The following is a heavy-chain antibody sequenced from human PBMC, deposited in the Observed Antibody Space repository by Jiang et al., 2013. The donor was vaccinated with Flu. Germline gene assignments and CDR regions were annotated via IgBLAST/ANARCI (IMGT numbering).Heavy chain of an antibody. V-gene: IGHV4-38-2*02. D-gene: IGHD2-2*01. J-gene: IGHJ6*04. Sequence: TLSLTCAVSGYSISSGYYWGWIRQPPGKGLEWIGSIYHSGSTYYNPSLKSRVTISVDTSKNQFSLKLSSVTAADTAVYYCARDQGVVGGYYYGMDVWGKGTTVTVSS. CDR1: GYSISSGYY. CDR3: ARDQGVVGGYYYGMDV. CDR2: IYHSGST.